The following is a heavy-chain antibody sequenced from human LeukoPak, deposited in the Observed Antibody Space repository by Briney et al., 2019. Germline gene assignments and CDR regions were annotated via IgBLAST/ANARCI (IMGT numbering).Heavy chain of an antibody. CDR1: GYTFTSYY. D-gene: IGHD3-3*01. CDR2: INPSGGST. J-gene: IGHJ4*02. V-gene: IGHV1-46*01. CDR3: ARGSGVVKPGYYFDY. Sequence: GASVKVSCKASGYTFTSYYMHWVRRAPGQGLEWMGIINPSGGSTSYAQKFQGRVTMTRDTSTSTVYMELSSLRSEDTAVYYCARGSGVVKPGYYFDYWGQGTLVTVSS.